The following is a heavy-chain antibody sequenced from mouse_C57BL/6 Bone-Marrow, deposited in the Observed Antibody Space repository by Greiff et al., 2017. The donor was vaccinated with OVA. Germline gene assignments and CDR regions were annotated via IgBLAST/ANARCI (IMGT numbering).Heavy chain of an antibody. CDR3: AIGRARRLLPY. Sequence: VQLQQPGAELVRPGSSVKLSCKASGYTFTSYWMDWVKQRPGQGLEWIGNIYPSDSETHYNQKFKDKATLTVDKSSSTAYMQLSSLTSEDSAVDYCAIGRARRLLPYWGQGTTLTVSS. J-gene: IGHJ2*01. D-gene: IGHD2-3*01. CDR2: IYPSDSET. V-gene: IGHV1-61*01. CDR1: GYTFTSYW.